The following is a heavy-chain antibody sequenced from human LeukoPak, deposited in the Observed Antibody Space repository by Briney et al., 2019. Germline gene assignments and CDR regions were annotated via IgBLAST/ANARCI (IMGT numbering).Heavy chain of an antibody. D-gene: IGHD6-13*01. Sequence: SETLSLTCTVSGGSISSSSYYWGWIRQPPGKGLEWIGSLSYSGPTYYNPSLKSRVTISADTSKNQLSLRLSSVTGADTALYYCARDGIAAAGTYYWGQGTLVTVSS. CDR1: GGSISSSSYY. J-gene: IGHJ4*02. CDR2: LSYSGPT. CDR3: ARDGIAAAGTYY. V-gene: IGHV4-39*07.